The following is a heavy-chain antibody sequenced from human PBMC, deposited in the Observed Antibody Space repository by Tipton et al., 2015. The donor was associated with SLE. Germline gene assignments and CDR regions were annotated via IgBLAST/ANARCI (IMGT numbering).Heavy chain of an antibody. D-gene: IGHD3-10*01. CDR2: INHSGST. CDR3: ARQGPLWYYYYYMDV. Sequence: TLSLTCAVYGGSFSGYYWSWIRQPPGKGLEWIGEINHSGSTNYNPSLKSRVTISVDTSKNQFSLKLSSVTAADTAVYYCARQGPLWYYYYYMDVWSKGTTVTVSS. CDR1: GGSFSGYY. V-gene: IGHV4-34*01. J-gene: IGHJ6*03.